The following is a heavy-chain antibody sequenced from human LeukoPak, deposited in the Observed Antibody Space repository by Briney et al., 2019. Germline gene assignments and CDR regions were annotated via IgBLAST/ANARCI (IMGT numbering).Heavy chain of an antibody. V-gene: IGHV4-59*01. CDR3: ARVHEMATTPYYMDV. CDR2: IYYSGST. Sequence: PSETLSLTCTVSGGSISSYYWSWIRQPPGKGLEWIGYIYYSGSTNYNPSLKSRVTISVDTSKNQFSLKLSSVTAADTAVYYCARVHEMATTPYYMDVWGKGTTVTVSS. J-gene: IGHJ6*03. CDR1: GGSISSYY. D-gene: IGHD5-24*01.